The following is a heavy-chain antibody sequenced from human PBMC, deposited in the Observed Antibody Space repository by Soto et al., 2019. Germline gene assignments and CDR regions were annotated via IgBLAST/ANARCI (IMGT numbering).Heavy chain of an antibody. CDR2: IIPIFGTA. D-gene: IGHD2-15*01. CDR1: GGTFSSYA. J-gene: IGHJ5*02. CDR3: ARGWLFDIVVVVASHPTTPGGWFDP. V-gene: IGHV1-69*06. Sequence: QVQLVQSGAEVKKPGSSVKVSCKASGGTFSSYAISWVRQAPGQGLEWMGGIIPIFGTANYAQKFQGRVTITADKSTSTDYMELRSLRSADTAVYSCARGWLFDIVVVVASHPTTPGGWFDPWGPGTLVTVSS.